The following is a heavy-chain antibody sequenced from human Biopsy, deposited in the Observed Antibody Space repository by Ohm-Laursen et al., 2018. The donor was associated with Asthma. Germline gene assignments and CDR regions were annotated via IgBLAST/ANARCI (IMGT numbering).Heavy chain of an antibody. Sequence: SQTLFLTCAVSGGSINNYYWSWIRQPPGKGLDLIGYIYYTGSTNYNPSLKSRVTLSVDTSNNQFSLKLSSVTAADTAFYYCARVWAGGFDSWGQGTLVTVSS. CDR3: ARVWAGGFDS. CDR1: GGSINNYY. V-gene: IGHV4-59*01. D-gene: IGHD6-19*01. J-gene: IGHJ4*02. CDR2: IYYTGST.